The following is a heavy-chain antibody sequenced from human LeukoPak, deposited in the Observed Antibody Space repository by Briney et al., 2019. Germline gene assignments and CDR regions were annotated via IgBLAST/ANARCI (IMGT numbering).Heavy chain of an antibody. CDR3: ARLSSGSSSWYDIDY. D-gene: IGHD6-13*01. CDR2: IYYSGST. J-gene: IGHJ4*02. CDR1: GGSITGYY. V-gene: IGHV4-59*08. Sequence: SETLSLTCTVSGGSITGYYWSWIRQPPGKGLEWIGYIYYSGSTKHNPSLKSRVTISVDTSKNQFSLKLSSVTAADTAVYYCARLSSGSSSWYDIDYWGQGTLVTVSS.